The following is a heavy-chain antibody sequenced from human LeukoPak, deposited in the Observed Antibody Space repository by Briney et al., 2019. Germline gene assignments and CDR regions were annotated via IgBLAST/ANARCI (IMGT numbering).Heavy chain of an antibody. D-gene: IGHD3-22*01. CDR1: GYTLTELS. CDR2: FDPEDGET. V-gene: IGHV1-24*01. Sequence: GASVKVSGKVSGYTLTELSVHWVRQAPGKGLGWMGGFDPEDGETIYAQKFQGRVTMTEDTSTDTAYMELSSLRSEDTAVYYCATGVLDDSSGYYSTFDYWGQGTLVTVSS. CDR3: ATGVLDDSSGYYSTFDY. J-gene: IGHJ4*02.